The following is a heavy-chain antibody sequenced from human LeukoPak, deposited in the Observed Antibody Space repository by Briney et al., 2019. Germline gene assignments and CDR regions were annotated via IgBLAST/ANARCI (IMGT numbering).Heavy chain of an antibody. J-gene: IGHJ5*02. CDR1: GGSISSYY. CDR2: IYTSGST. V-gene: IGHV4-4*07. CDR3: ARDRLEELLLPNWFDP. D-gene: IGHD2-15*01. Sequence: SETLSLTCTVSGGSISSYYWSWIRQPAGKGLEWLGRIYTSGSTNYNPSLKSRVTMSVDTSKNQFSLKLSSVTAADTAVYYCARDRLEELLLPNWFDPWGQGTLVTVSS.